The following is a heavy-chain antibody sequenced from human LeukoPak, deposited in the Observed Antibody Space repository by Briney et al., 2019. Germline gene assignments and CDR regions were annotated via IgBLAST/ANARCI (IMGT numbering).Heavy chain of an antibody. D-gene: IGHD2-21*01. CDR1: GYTFTSYG. CDR2: INTYDGNT. Sequence: ASVKVSCKSSGYTFTSYGISWVRQAPGQGLEFMGWINTYDGNTNYAQSVQGRVTVTTDTPTGTAYMELRSLRYDDTAVYYCARGGADSYYHYYSMDVWGQGTTVTVSS. CDR3: ARGGADSYYHYYSMDV. V-gene: IGHV1-18*01. J-gene: IGHJ6*02.